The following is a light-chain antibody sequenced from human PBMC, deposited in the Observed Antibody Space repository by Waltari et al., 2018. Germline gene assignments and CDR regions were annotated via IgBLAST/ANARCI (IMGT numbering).Light chain of an antibody. CDR3: QQYDNLPSWA. J-gene: IGKJ1*01. CDR2: DAS. V-gene: IGKV1-33*01. Sequence: DIQMTQSPSTLSASVGDRVTITCRASQSISNWLAWYQQKPGKAPKLLIYDASNLETGVPSRFSGSASGTDFTFTISSLQPEDIATYYCQQYDNLPSWAFGQGTKVEIK. CDR1: QSISNW.